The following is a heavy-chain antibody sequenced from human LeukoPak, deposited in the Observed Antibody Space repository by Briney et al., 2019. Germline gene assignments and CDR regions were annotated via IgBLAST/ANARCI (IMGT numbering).Heavy chain of an antibody. Sequence: GGSLRLSCAASGFTFSSYAMSWVRQASGRGLEWVSSLSVSGASTYYADSVKGRFTISRDNFNNTLYLQMNNLRAEDTALYYCAAGPYGGNTPFDYWGQGTLVTISS. CDR1: GFTFSSYA. CDR3: AAGPYGGNTPFDY. J-gene: IGHJ4*02. D-gene: IGHD4-23*01. V-gene: IGHV3-23*01. CDR2: LSVSGAST.